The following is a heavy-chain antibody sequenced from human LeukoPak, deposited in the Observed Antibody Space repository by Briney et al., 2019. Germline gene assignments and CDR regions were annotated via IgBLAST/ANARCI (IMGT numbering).Heavy chain of an antibody. J-gene: IGHJ4*02. D-gene: IGHD3-22*01. V-gene: IGHV4-4*07. CDR2: IYTSGST. CDR1: GGSISSYY. CDR3: ARVGSWYYYDSSGYFDQYYFDY. Sequence: PSQTLSLTCTVSGGSISSYYWSWIRQPAGKGLEWIGRIYTSGSTNYNPSLKSRVTMSVDTSKNQFSLTLSSVTAADTAVYYCARVGSWYYYDSSGYFDQYYFDYWGQGTPVTVSS.